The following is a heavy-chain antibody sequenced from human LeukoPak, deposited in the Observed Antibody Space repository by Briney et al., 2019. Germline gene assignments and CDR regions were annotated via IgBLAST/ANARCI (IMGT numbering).Heavy chain of an antibody. Sequence: SVKVSCKASGGTFSSYAISWVRQAPGQGLEWMGGIIPIFGTANYPQKFQGRVTITTDESTSTAYMELSSLRSEDTAVYYCASPYYYDSSGYFLYWGQGTLVTVSS. V-gene: IGHV1-69*05. D-gene: IGHD3-22*01. CDR2: IIPIFGTA. CDR3: ASPYYYDSSGYFLY. CDR1: GGTFSSYA. J-gene: IGHJ4*02.